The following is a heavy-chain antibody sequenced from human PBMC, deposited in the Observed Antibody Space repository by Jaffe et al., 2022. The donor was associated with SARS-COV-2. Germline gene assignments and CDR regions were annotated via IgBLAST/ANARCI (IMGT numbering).Heavy chain of an antibody. V-gene: IGHV4-34*01. Sequence: QVQLQQWGAGLLKPSETLSLTCALSGGSLNSFYWSWIRQAPGKGLEWIGEVNPSGHTNSNPSLESRLSLSIDTSKNQFSLKMSSVTAADTAVYFCARLRSAYYTLDVWGQGTTVTVSS. CDR2: VNPSGHT. D-gene: IGHD1-26*01. J-gene: IGHJ6*02. CDR3: ARLRSAYYTLDV. CDR1: GGSLNSFY.